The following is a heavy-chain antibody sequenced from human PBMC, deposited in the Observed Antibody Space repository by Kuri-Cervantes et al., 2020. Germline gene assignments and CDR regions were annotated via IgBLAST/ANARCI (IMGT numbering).Heavy chain of an antibody. J-gene: IGHJ4*02. CDR2: IYYSGST. D-gene: IGHD3-22*01. V-gene: IGHV4-59*12. CDR1: GGSISSYY. CDR3: ARAPPYSYDSSGYPLYYFDY. Sequence: GSLRLSCTVSGGSISSYYWSWIRQPPGKGLEWIGYIYYSGSTNYNPSLKSRVTISVDTSKNQFSLKLGSVTAADTALYYCARAPPYSYDSSGYPLYYFDYWGQGTLVTVSS.